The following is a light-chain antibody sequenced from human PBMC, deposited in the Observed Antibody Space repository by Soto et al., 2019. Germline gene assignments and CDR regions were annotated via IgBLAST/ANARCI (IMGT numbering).Light chain of an antibody. V-gene: IGKV3-15*01. CDR2: DAS. Sequence: EIVMTQSPATLSVSPGEGATLSCRPSQSVDKDLAWYRQKPGQAPSLLVYDASTRGTGVPARFSGSGSGTEFTLTITSLQSEDFAVYFCHQYNKWPRTFGRGTKVEI. CDR3: HQYNKWPRT. CDR1: QSVDKD. J-gene: IGKJ1*01.